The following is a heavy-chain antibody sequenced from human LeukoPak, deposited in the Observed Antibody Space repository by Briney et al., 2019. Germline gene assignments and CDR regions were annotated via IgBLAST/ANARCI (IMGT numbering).Heavy chain of an antibody. CDR2: ISSSSSTI. CDR1: GFTFSSYS. CDR3: ARVGGYSSSWDFDY. D-gene: IGHD6-13*01. Sequence: LPGGSLRLSCAASGFTFSSYSMNWVRQAPGKGLEWVSYISSSSSTIYYADSVKGRFTISRDNAKNSLYLQMNSLRAEDTAVYYCARVGGYSSSWDFDYWGQGTLVTVSS. V-gene: IGHV3-48*01. J-gene: IGHJ4*02.